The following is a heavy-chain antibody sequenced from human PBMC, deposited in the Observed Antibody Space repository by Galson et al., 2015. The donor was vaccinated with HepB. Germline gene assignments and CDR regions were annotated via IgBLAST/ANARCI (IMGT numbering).Heavy chain of an antibody. Sequence: SVTVSCKASGYTFTSYGISWVRQAPGQGLEWVGWISAYNGNTNYAQKLQGRVTMTTDTSTSTAYMELRSLRSDDTAVYYCARREWERHYGMDVWGQGTTVTVSS. V-gene: IGHV1-18*01. D-gene: IGHD1-26*01. CDR1: GYTFTSYG. CDR3: ARREWERHYGMDV. J-gene: IGHJ6*02. CDR2: ISAYNGNT.